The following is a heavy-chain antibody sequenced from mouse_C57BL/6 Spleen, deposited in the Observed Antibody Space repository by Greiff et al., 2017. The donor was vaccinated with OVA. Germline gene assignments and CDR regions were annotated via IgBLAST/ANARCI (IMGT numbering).Heavy chain of an antibody. V-gene: IGHV1-72*01. J-gene: IGHJ3*01. CDR1: GYTFTSYW. D-gene: IGHD1-1*02. Sequence: QVQLQQPGAELVKPGASVKLSCKASGYTFTSYWMHWVKQRPGRGLEWIGRLDPNSGGTKYNEQFKSKATLTVDKPSSPAYIQLSSRTSEDSAVYYCARSGGGYHQAWFAYWGQGTLVTVSA. CDR2: LDPNSGGT. CDR3: ARSGGGYHQAWFAY.